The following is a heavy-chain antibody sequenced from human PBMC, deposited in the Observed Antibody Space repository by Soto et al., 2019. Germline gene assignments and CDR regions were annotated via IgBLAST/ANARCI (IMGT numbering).Heavy chain of an antibody. J-gene: IGHJ4*02. V-gene: IGHV3-30*04. CDR3: ARPRSGAVADSFDF. D-gene: IGHD3-3*01. Sequence: GGSLRLSCAASGFTFSRYAIHWVRQAPGKGLEWVAVISKDGSNKYYVDSVKGRFTISRDNSRNTLYLQMNSLRDEDAAVYYCARPRSGAVADSFDFWGQGTLVTVSS. CDR1: GFTFSRYA. CDR2: ISKDGSNK.